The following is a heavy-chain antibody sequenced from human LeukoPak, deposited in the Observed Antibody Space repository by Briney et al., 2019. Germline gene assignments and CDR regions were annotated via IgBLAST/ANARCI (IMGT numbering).Heavy chain of an antibody. CDR2: IYPGDSDT. J-gene: IGHJ4*02. Sequence: GESLKISCRGSGYSFTSYWIGWVRQMPGKGLEWMGIIYPGDSDTRYSPSFRGQVTISADKSISTAYLQWSSLKASDTAMYYCVRSYKNSWYWELGYWGQGTLVTVSS. V-gene: IGHV5-51*01. D-gene: IGHD6-13*01. CDR1: GYSFTSYW. CDR3: VRSYKNSWYWELGY.